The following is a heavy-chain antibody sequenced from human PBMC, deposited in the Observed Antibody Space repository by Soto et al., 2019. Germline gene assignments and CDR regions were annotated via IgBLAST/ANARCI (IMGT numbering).Heavy chain of an antibody. Sequence: SLKVSCQGSLYSFTSYWICWVLQQPGKGLEWMGIIYPGDSDTRYSPSFQGQVTISADKSISTAYLQWSSLKASDTAMYYCARLLAGARDAFDIWGQGTMVTVSS. CDR2: IYPGDSDT. CDR3: ARLLAGARDAFDI. V-gene: IGHV5-51*01. J-gene: IGHJ3*02. D-gene: IGHD1-26*01. CDR1: LYSFTSYW.